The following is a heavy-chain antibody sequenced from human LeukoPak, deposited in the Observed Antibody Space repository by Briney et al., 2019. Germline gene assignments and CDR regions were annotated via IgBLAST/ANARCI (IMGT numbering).Heavy chain of an antibody. Sequence: AGGSLRLSCAASGFTFSSYWMSWVRQAPGKGLEWVANIKQDGSEKYYVDSVKGRFTISRDNAKNSLYLQMNSLRAEDTAVYYCAKATMVRGVKCLDYWGQGTLVTVSS. J-gene: IGHJ4*02. V-gene: IGHV3-7*03. CDR1: GFTFSSYW. D-gene: IGHD3-10*01. CDR3: AKATMVRGVKCLDY. CDR2: IKQDGSEK.